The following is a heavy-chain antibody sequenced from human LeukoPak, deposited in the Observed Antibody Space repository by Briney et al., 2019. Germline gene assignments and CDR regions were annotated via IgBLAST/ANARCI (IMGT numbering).Heavy chain of an antibody. Sequence: SETLSLTCTVSGGSISSYYWSWIRQPPGKGLEWIGYIYYSGSTNYNPSLKSRVTISVDTSKNQFSLKLSSVSAADTAVYYCARGSPPSACDSSGYYQDWYFDLWGRGTLVTVSS. CDR2: IYYSGST. CDR1: GGSISSYY. D-gene: IGHD3-22*01. J-gene: IGHJ2*01. CDR3: ARGSPPSACDSSGYYQDWYFDL. V-gene: IGHV4-59*01.